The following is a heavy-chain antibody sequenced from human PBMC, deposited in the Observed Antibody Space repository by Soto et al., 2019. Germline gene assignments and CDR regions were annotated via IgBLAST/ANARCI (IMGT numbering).Heavy chain of an antibody. D-gene: IGHD6-19*01. CDR2: ISGSGGST. Sequence: SLRLSCAASGFTFSSYAMSWVRQAPGKGLEWVSAISGSGGSTYYADSVKGRSTISRDNSKNTLFLQMNSLRAEDTAVYYCAKKVAGSEPFQHWGQGTLVTVSS. CDR3: AKKVAGSEPFQH. J-gene: IGHJ1*01. V-gene: IGHV3-23*01. CDR1: GFTFSSYA.